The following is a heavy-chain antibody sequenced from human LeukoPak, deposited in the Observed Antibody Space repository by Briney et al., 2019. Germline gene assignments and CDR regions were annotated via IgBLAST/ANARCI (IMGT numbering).Heavy chain of an antibody. V-gene: IGHV3-21*01. D-gene: IGHD3-22*01. CDR1: GYTFSSYS. CDR2: ISVRSNHI. Sequence: GGSLRLSCAASGYTFSSYSINWVRQAPGKGLEWVSSISVRSNHIYYADSVRGRFRISRDDARDSLYLQMNRLRAEDTAVYYCVRLRRNSDTSGFYYYYDFWGQGTLVTVSS. CDR3: VRLRRNSDTSGFYYYYDF. J-gene: IGHJ4*02.